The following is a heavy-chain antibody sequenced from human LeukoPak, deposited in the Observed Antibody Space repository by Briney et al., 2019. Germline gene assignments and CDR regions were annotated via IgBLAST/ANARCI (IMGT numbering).Heavy chain of an antibody. CDR1: GGSISSGGYS. V-gene: IGHV4-30-2*01. CDR3: ARGGGIWYYVDVRYFDY. J-gene: IGHJ4*02. Sequence: SQTLSLTCAVSGGSISSGGYSWSWIRQPPGKGLEWIGYIYHSGSTYYNPSLKSRVTISVDRSKNQFSLELSSVTAADTAVYYCARGGGIWYYVDVRYFDYWGQGTLVTVSS. D-gene: IGHD3-16*01. CDR2: IYHSGST.